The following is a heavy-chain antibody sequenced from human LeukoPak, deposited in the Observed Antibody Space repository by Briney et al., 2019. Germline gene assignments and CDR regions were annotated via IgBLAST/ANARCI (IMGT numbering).Heavy chain of an antibody. CDR2: IKQDGSEK. CDR1: GFTFSSYW. D-gene: IGHD2-15*01. J-gene: IGHJ6*03. V-gene: IGHV3-7*03. CDR3: AKNGDRGAYCTGGTCYPYFYYYMDV. Sequence: GGSLRLSCAASGFTFSSYWMSWVRQAPGKGLEWVANIKQDGSEKYYVDSVKGRFTISRGNAKNSLYLQMNSLRAEDTAIYYCAKNGDRGAYCTGGTCYPYFYYYMDVWGKGTTVTI.